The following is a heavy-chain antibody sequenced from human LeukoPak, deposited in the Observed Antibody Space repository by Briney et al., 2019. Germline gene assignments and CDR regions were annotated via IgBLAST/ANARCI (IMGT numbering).Heavy chain of an antibody. D-gene: IGHD3-3*01. CDR1: GFTFSSYA. CDR2: ISGSGGST. V-gene: IGHV3-23*01. CDR3: AGQQDFWSGYYAGNWFDP. Sequence: GGSLRLSCAASGFTFSSYAMSWVRQAPGKGLEWVSAISGSGGSTYYADSVKGRFTISRDNSKNTLYLQMNSLRAEDTAVYYCAGQQDFWSGYYAGNWFDPWGQGTLVTVSS. J-gene: IGHJ5*02.